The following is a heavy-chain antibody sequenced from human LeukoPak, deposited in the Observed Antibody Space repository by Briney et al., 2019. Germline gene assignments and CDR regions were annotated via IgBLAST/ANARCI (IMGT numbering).Heavy chain of an antibody. Sequence: SETLSLTCAVSGGSISSGGYSWSWIRRPPGKGLEWIGYIYHSGSTYYNPSLKSRVTISVDRPRNQFSLKLSSVTAADTAVYYCARANKDSRAGGFDYWGQGTLVTVSS. CDR2: IYHSGST. CDR1: GGSISSGGYS. J-gene: IGHJ4*02. D-gene: IGHD1-14*01. CDR3: ARANKDSRAGGFDY. V-gene: IGHV4-30-2*01.